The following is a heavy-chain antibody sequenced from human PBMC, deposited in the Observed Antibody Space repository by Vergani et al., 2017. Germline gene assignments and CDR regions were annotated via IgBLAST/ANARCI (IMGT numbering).Heavy chain of an antibody. V-gene: IGHV3-15*01. CDR2: IKSKTDGGTT. Sequence: EVQLVESGGGLVKPGGSLRLSCAASGFTFSNAWMSWVRQAPGKGLEWVGRIKSKTDGGTTDYAAPVKGRFTISRDDSKNTLYLQMNSLKTEDTAVYYCTTEETYYYDSSGYYSDAFDIWGQGTMVTVSS. CDR3: TTEETYYYDSSGYYSDAFDI. D-gene: IGHD3-22*01. J-gene: IGHJ3*02. CDR1: GFTFSNAW.